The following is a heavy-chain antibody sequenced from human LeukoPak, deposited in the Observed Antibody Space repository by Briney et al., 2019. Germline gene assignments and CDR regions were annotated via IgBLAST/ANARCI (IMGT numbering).Heavy chain of an antibody. CDR1: GFTFSTYW. CDR2: LKEDGSEK. D-gene: IGHD3-22*01. Sequence: GGSLRLSCAASGFTFSTYWMSWVRQAPGKGLEWVANLKEDGSEKYYGDSVKGRFTISRDNAKNSLYLQMNSLRAEDTAVYYCARDSSGYQWGQGTLVTVSS. J-gene: IGHJ4*02. CDR3: ARDSSGYQ. V-gene: IGHV3-7*01.